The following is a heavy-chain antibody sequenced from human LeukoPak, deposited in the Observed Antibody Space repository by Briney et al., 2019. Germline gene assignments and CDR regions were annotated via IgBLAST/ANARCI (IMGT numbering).Heavy chain of an antibody. CDR2: INPNSGGT. D-gene: IGHD1-1*01. CDR3: ARGGLGNWNDIYYYGMDV. Sequence: ASVKVSCKASGYTFTGYYMHWVRQAPGQGLEWMGWINPNSGGTNYAQKFQGRVTMTRDTSISTAHMELSRLRSDDTAVYYCARGGLGNWNDIYYYGMDVWGQGTTVTVSS. J-gene: IGHJ6*02. CDR1: GYTFTGYY. V-gene: IGHV1-2*02.